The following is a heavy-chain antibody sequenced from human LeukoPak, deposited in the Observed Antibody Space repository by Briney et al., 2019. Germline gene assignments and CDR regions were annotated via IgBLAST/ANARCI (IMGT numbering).Heavy chain of an antibody. V-gene: IGHV3-43D*03. CDR2: ITWDGITT. CDR3: AKDILSTHSSGMDS. J-gene: IGHJ4*02. CDR1: GFPFDDFA. Sequence: QPGGSLRLSCAASGFPFDDFAMHWVRQAPGKGLEWVSLITWDGITTYYADSVKGRFTISRDNRQNSLYLQMTSLRAEDTALYFCAKDILSTHSSGMDSWGQGTLVTVSS. D-gene: IGHD6-6*01.